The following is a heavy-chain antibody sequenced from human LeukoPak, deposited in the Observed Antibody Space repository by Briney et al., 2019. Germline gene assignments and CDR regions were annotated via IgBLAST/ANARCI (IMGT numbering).Heavy chain of an antibody. D-gene: IGHD1-1*01. V-gene: IGHV4-59*01. CDR3: ARDQGTC. Sequence: SETLSLTCTVSGDSFSYFYWSWIRQPPGKGLEWIGYIYYSGSTNYNPSLKSRVIISVDTSKNQFSLKLSSVTAADTAVYYCARDQGTCWGQGTLVTVSS. CDR1: GDSFSYFY. CDR2: IYYSGST. J-gene: IGHJ4*02.